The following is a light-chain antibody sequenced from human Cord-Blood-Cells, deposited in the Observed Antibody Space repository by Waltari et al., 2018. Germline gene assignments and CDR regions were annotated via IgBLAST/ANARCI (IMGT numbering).Light chain of an antibody. J-gene: IGKJ2*01. CDR1: QSVSSN. CDR2: GAS. Sequence: EIVMTQSPATLSVSPGERATLYCRASQSVSSNLAWYHQKPGQAPRLLIYGASTRATGSPARFSGSGSGTEFTLTISSLQSEDFAVYYCQQYNNWPYTFGQGTKLEIK. V-gene: IGKV3D-15*01. CDR3: QQYNNWPYT.